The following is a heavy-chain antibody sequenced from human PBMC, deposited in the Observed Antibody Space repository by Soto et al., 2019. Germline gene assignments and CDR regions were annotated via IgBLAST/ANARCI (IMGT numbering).Heavy chain of an antibody. V-gene: IGHV3-74*01. CDR1: GFTFSSYW. Sequence: GSLRLSCAASGFTFSSYWMHWVRQAPGKGLVWVSRINSDGSSTSYADSVKGRFTISRDNAKNTLYLQMNSLRAEDTAVYYCARASSRTSSSWYRAYNWFDPWGQGTLVTVSS. J-gene: IGHJ5*02. CDR3: ARASSRTSSSWYRAYNWFDP. D-gene: IGHD6-13*01. CDR2: INSDGSST.